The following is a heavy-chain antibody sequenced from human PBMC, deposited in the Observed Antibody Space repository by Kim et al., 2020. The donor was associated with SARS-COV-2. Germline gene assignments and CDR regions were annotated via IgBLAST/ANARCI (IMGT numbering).Heavy chain of an antibody. Sequence: GGSLRLSCAASGFTFSSYWMSWVRQAPGKGLEWVANIKQYGSEKYYVDSVKGRFTISRDNAKNSLYLQMNSLRAEDTAVYYCARDERRGLLWFGETAASYYGMDVWGQGTTVTVSS. CDR3: ARDERRGLLWFGETAASYYGMDV. CDR2: IKQYGSEK. D-gene: IGHD3-10*01. J-gene: IGHJ6*02. V-gene: IGHV3-7*01. CDR1: GFTFSSYW.